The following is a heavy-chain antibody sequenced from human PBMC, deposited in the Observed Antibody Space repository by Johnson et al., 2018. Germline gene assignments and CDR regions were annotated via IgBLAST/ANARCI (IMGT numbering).Heavy chain of an antibody. Sequence: VLLVESGGGLVQPGGSLRLSCAASGFTFSSYWMSWVRQAPGKGLEWVATIQQDGSEKYYVDSVKGRFNLSGDNAKNSLYLQMNRLSAEDTAEEYCARDGLRFLYYYYGRDGGGQGTKVTVSS. V-gene: IGHV3-7*01. CDR1: GFTFSSYW. CDR2: IQQDGSEK. CDR3: ARDGLRFLYYYYGRDG. D-gene: IGHD3-3*01. J-gene: IGHJ6*02.